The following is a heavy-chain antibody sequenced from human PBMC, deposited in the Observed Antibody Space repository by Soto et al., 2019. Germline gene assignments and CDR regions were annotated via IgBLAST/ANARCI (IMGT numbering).Heavy chain of an antibody. V-gene: IGHV1-69*06. CDR1: GGTLSSFINYP. CDR2: IVTNVGTV. CDR3: ARRDTSGFLRYFDN. J-gene: IGHJ4*02. Sequence: QMQLVQSGAEVKKPGSSGKVSCKASGGTLSSFINYPINWVRQAPGQGLEWMGGIVTNVGTVNYAQKLQGRVTITADKSTGTAYMELSSLRSEYTALYYCARRDTSGFLRYFDNWGQGTLVTVSS. D-gene: IGHD3-3*01.